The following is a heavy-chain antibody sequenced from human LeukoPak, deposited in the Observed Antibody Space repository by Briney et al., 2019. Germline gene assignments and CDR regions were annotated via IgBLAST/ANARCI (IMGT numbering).Heavy chain of an antibody. CDR2: INPNSGGT. V-gene: IGHV1-2*02. CDR3: ARATVTTNAIDY. CDR1: GYTFTGYY. Sequence: ASVKVSCKASGYTFTGYYMHWVRQAPGQGLEWMGWINPNSGGTNYAQKFQGRVTMTRDTSISTAYMELSRLRSDDTAVYYCARATVTTNAIDYWGQGTLVTVSS. D-gene: IGHD4-17*01. J-gene: IGHJ4*02.